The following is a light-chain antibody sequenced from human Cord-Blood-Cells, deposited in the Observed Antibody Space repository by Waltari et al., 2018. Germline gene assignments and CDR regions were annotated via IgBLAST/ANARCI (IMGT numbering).Light chain of an antibody. Sequence: DIQMTQSPSTLSASVGDRVTITCRASQSISSWLAWYQQKPGKAPKLLIYKASSVESGVASRFGGSGSGTEFTLTSSSLQPDDFATYYCQQYNSYPYTFGQGTKLEIK. J-gene: IGKJ2*01. V-gene: IGKV1-5*03. CDR3: QQYNSYPYT. CDR1: QSISSW. CDR2: KAS.